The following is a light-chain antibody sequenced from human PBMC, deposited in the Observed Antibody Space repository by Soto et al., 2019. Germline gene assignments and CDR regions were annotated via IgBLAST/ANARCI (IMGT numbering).Light chain of an antibody. V-gene: IGKV1-9*01. CDR1: QDISNY. CDR2: AAS. J-gene: IGKJ5*01. CDR3: QQLNSYPIT. Sequence: DIPLTQSPSFLSASVGDRVTITCRASQDISNYLAWYQQKPGKAPKPLIYAASTLQSGVPSSFSGFGSGTEFTLTISSLQPEDFATYYCQQLNSYPITFGQGTRLEIK.